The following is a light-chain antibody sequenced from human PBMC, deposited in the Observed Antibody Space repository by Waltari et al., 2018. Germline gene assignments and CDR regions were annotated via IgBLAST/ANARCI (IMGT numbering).Light chain of an antibody. CDR2: AHT. CDR1: SSNIGSRFD. Sequence: QSVLTQPPSVSGAPGQRVTISCTGSSSNIGSRFDVHWYQQVPGTVPKLLIYAHTDRPSGVPVRFSGSKSGTSASLAIAGLQAEDEADYYCQSYDSSLSAWVFGGGTKLTVL. CDR3: QSYDSSLSAWV. V-gene: IGLV1-40*01. J-gene: IGLJ2*01.